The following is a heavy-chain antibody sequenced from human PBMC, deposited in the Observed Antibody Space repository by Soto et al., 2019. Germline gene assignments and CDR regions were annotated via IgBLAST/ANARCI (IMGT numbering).Heavy chain of an antibody. CDR2: ISPKSGGT. CDR3: GRGRSGELVVFY. J-gene: IGHJ4*02. D-gene: IGHD1-7*01. V-gene: IGHV1-2*02. CDR1: GYTFTGYY. Sequence: ASVKVSCKASGYTFTGYYIHWVRQAPGQGLEWVGEISPKSGGTRYAQKFQGRVTMTKDTSITTVYMELSNLSPDDTAVHYCGRGRSGELVVFYWGQGTLVTVSS.